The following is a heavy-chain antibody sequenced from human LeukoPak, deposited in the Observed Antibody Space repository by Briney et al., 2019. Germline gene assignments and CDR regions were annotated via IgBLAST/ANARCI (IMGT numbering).Heavy chain of an antibody. V-gene: IGHV5-51*01. Sequence: RGESLKISCKGSGYTFSTYWIGWGRQMPGKGLEWMGIIYPGDSDTRYTPSFQGQVTISVDKSISTAYLHWSSLKASDTAMYYCASHSSIYGSGSGGFDPWGQGTLVTVSS. J-gene: IGHJ5*02. D-gene: IGHD3-10*01. CDR3: ASHSSIYGSGSGGFDP. CDR2: IYPGDSDT. CDR1: GYTFSTYW.